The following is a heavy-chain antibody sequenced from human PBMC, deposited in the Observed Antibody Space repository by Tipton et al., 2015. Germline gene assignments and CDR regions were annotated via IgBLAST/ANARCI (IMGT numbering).Heavy chain of an antibody. CDR3: GRSSGNYYGGNY. V-gene: IGHV3-11*01. J-gene: IGHJ4*02. Sequence: SLRLSCAASGFNFSDYSMKWIRQAPGEGLEWVSDINSSGSTMYYANSVKGRFTISRDNAKNSLYLQMNSLRGDDTAVYYCGRSSGNYYGGNYWGQGTLVTVSS. D-gene: IGHD1-26*01. CDR2: INSSGSTM. CDR1: GFNFSDYS.